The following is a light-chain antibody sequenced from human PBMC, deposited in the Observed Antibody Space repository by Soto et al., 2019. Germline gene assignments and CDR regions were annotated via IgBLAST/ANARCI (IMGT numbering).Light chain of an antibody. CDR1: QSVSSN. J-gene: IGKJ1*01. CDR3: QQYHNWGE. Sequence: EIVMTQSPATLSVSPGERVTLCCRASQSVSSNLAWYQQKPGQAPRLLIYGASTRATGIPARFSGSGSGTEFTLTISSLQSEDFAVYYCQQYHNWGEFGQGTKVDIK. CDR2: GAS. V-gene: IGKV3-15*01.